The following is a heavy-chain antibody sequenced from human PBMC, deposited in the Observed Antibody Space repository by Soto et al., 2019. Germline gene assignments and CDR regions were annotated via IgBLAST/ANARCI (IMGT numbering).Heavy chain of an antibody. D-gene: IGHD3-10*01. CDR2: IWYDGSNK. V-gene: IGHV3-33*01. CDR3: ARDTSYYYGSGSRNTDAFDI. CDR1: GFTFSSYG. Sequence: GGSLRLSCAASGFTFSSYGMHWVRQAPGKGLEWVAVIWYDGSNKYYADSVKGRFTISRDNSKNTLYLQMNSLRAEDTAVYYCARDTSYYYGSGSRNTDAFDIWGQGTMVTVSS. J-gene: IGHJ3*02.